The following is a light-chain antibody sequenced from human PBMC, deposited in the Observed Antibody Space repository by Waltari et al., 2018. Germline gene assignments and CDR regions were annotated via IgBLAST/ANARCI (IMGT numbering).Light chain of an antibody. V-gene: IGLV3-1*01. CDR3: QTWDSSPVV. CDR2: LNN. CDR1: ELADTF. J-gene: IGLJ2*01. Sequence: SFELTQPPSVSVSPGQTATITCSGHELADTFFWWYQQRPGQSPVMVIYLNNKRPSGIPERFSGSISGSTATLTISGTQDLDEADYYCQTWDSSPVVFGGGTKLTVL.